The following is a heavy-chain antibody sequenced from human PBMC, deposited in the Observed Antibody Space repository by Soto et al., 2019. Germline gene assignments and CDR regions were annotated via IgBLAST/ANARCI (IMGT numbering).Heavy chain of an antibody. CDR3: ASELLLGSESLGD. V-gene: IGHV3-74*01. CDR1: EFIFSASW. Sequence: EVQLVESGGGVVQPGGSLRLSCAASEFIFSASWMHWVRQAPGKGLEWVARILGDGAESNYADSVKGRFPMSRDNDQSTLYLQLNSVRAQSTAVYYCASELLLGSESLGDWGHETRVTLSS. J-gene: IGHJ4*01. CDR2: ILGDGAES. D-gene: IGHD3-10*01.